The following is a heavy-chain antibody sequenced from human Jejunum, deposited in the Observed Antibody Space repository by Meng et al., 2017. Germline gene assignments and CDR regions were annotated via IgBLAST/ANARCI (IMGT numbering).Heavy chain of an antibody. CDR3: ARGSRDDGSGSGYYKTWFDP. J-gene: IGHJ5*02. CDR1: GYSISSGYY. D-gene: IGHD3-22*01. Sequence: SETLSLTCTVSGYSISSGYYWGWIRQPPGKGLEWIGSIYHSGNTQYNPSLKSRATILADTSKNRLSLRLTSVTAADTAVYFCARGSRDDGSGSGYYKTWFDPWGQGTLVTVSS. V-gene: IGHV4-38-2*02. CDR2: IYHSGNT.